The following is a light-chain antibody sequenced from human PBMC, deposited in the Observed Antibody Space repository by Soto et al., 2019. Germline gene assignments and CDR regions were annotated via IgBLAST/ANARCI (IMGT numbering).Light chain of an antibody. CDR1: QSISSY. CDR3: QQSYSTPRT. CDR2: AAS. J-gene: IGKJ1*01. Sequence: DSQMTQNPSSLSASVGDRVTITCRASQSISSYLNWYQQKPGKAPKLLIYAASSLQSGVPSRFSGSGSGTDFTLTISSLQPEDFATYYCQQSYSTPRTSAQGTKVDIK. V-gene: IGKV1-39*01.